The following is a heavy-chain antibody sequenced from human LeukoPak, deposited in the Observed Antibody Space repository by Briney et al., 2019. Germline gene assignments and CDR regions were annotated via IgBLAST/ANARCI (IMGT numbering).Heavy chain of an antibody. J-gene: IGHJ4*02. CDR3: ARTRYYYNSRSYGAPYYFDY. D-gene: IGHD3-10*01. Sequence: PSETLSRTCAVSGGSISSNSYYWGWIRQPPGKGLEWIGSIYYSGSTYYNPSLKSRVTISVDTSKNQFSLKLSSVTAADTAVYYCARTRYYYNSRSYGAPYYFDYWGQGTLVTVSS. CDR2: IYYSGST. CDR1: GGSISSNSYY. V-gene: IGHV4-39*01.